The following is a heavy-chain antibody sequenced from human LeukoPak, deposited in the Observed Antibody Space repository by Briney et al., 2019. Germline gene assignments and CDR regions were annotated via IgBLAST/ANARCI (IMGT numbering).Heavy chain of an antibody. V-gene: IGHV4-59*11. CDR1: AVSISRHF. J-gene: IGHJ4*01. CDR3: AREYDY. CDR2: VFSSGST. Sequence: SETLSLTCNFSAVSISRHFWSWIRQTPKKGLEWLGYVFSSGSTNYNPSLKSRITISLDTSKHQFSLTLNSVTAADTAVYYCAREYDYWSLGTLVTVSS.